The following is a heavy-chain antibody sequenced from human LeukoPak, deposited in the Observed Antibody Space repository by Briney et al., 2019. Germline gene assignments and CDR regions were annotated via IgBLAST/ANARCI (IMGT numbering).Heavy chain of an antibody. CDR1: GGSITSYY. D-gene: IGHD3-10*01. CDR3: ASSYGSGPPYYYYYMDV. J-gene: IGHJ6*03. Sequence: SETLSLTCTVSGGSITSYYWSWIRQPPGKGLEWIGYIYYSGSTNYNPSLESRVTISLDTSKNQFSLKLSSVTAADTAVYFCASSYGSGPPYYYYYMDVWGKGTTVTISS. CDR2: IYYSGST. V-gene: IGHV4-59*01.